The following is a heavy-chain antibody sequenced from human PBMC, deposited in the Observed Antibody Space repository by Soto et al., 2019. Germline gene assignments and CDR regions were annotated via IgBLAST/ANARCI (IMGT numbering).Heavy chain of an antibody. CDR3: TREMYSGIPPYCYAMDA. D-gene: IGHD3-9*01. CDR1: GFTFSDYH. V-gene: IGHV3-72*01. J-gene: IGHJ6*02. CDR2: TKNKANRYST. Sequence: EVQLVESGGGLVQPGGSLRLSCAASGFTFSDYHMDWVRQGPGKGLEWVGRTKNKANRYSTEDAAAVNGRVTMSRDVSENSLSPHMNSSKTEDTAVYYCTREMYSGIPPYCYAMDAWGQSTAVTVS.